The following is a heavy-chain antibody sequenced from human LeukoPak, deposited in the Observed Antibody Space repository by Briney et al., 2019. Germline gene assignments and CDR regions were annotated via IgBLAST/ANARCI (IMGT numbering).Heavy chain of an antibody. CDR2: IYYSGST. Sequence: SETLSLTCTVSGGSISSYYWSWIRQPPGKGLEWIGYIYYSGSTNYNPSLKSRVTISVDTSKNQFSLKLSSVTAADTAVYYCARFVGSSWLAFDIWGQGTMVTVSS. V-gene: IGHV4-59*01. CDR3: ARFVGSSWLAFDI. J-gene: IGHJ3*02. CDR1: GGSISSYY. D-gene: IGHD6-13*01.